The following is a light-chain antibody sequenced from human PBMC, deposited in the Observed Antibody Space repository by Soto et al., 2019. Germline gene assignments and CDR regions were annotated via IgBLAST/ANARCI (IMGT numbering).Light chain of an antibody. J-gene: IGLJ2*01. CDR3: SSYAGSNNLGV. CDR1: SSDVGGYNY. V-gene: IGLV2-8*01. Sequence: ALTQPPSASGSPGQSVTISCTGTSSDVGGYNYVSWYQQHPGKAPKLMIYEVSKRPSGVPDRFSGSKSGNTASLTVSGLQAEDEADYYCSSYAGSNNLGVFGGGTKVTVL. CDR2: EVS.